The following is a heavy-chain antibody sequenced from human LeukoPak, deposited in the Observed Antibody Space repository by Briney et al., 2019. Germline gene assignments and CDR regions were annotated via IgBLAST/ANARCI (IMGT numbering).Heavy chain of an antibody. Sequence: PGGSLTLSDSASWFTVSSNYMMWVRQAPGEGREGCSFIYSGGSTYYPDSVKGRFTISRDNSKTALYQQMNSLKTEDTALYYCTRLDGDPPHWGQGTLVTVSS. D-gene: IGHD4-17*01. CDR1: WFTVSSNY. CDR3: TRLDGDPPH. V-gene: IGHV3-53*01. J-gene: IGHJ4*02. CDR2: IYSGGST.